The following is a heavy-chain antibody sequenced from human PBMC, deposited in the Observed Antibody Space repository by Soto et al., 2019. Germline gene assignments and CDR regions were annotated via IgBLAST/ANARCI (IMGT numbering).Heavy chain of an antibody. D-gene: IGHD5-18*01. CDR2: INHSGST. V-gene: IGHV4-34*01. J-gene: IGHJ4*02. CDR3: ARRRYSYGSIGGKEFDH. CDR1: GGSFSGYY. Sequence: PSETLSLTCAVYGGSFSGYYWSWIRQPPGKGLEWIGEINHSGSTNYNPSLKSRVTISVDTSKNQFSLKLSSVTAADTAVYYCARRRYSYGSIGGKEFDHWGQGTLVTVSS.